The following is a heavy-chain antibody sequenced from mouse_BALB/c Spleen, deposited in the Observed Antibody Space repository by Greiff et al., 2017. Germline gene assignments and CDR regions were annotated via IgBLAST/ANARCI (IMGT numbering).Heavy chain of an antibody. J-gene: IGHJ4*01. CDR1: GFSLTSYD. V-gene: IGHV2-9-2*01. Sequence: VKLQESGPGLVAPSQSLSITCTVSGFSLTSYDISWIRQPPGKGLEWLGVIWTGGGTNYNSAFMSRLSISKDNSKSQVFLKMNSLQTDDTAIYYCVRDDTTAFMDYWGQGTSVTVSS. CDR3: VRDDTTAFMDY. D-gene: IGHD1-2*01. CDR2: IWTGGGT.